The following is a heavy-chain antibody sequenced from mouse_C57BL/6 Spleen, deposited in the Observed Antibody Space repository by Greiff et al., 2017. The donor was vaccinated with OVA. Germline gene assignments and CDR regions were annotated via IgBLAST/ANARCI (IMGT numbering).Heavy chain of an antibody. D-gene: IGHD2-5*01. Sequence: VQLQQPGAELVKPGASVKLSCKASGYTFTSYWMHWVKQRPGQGLEWIGMIHPNSGSTNYNEKFKSKATLTVDKSSNTAYMQLSSLTTEDSAIYYCARTGSNCVRGYFDVWGTGTTVTVSS. CDR3: ARTGSNCVRGYFDV. CDR1: GYTFTSYW. CDR2: IHPNSGST. J-gene: IGHJ1*03. V-gene: IGHV1-64*01.